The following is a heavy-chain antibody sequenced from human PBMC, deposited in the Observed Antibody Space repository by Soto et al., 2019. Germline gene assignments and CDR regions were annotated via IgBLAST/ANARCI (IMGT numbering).Heavy chain of an antibody. Sequence: QITLKESGPTLVKPTQTLTLTCTFSGFSLSTSGVGVGWIRQPPGKALEWLALIYWDDDKRYSPSLKSRLTITKDTSKNQVVLTMTNMDPVDTATYYCAHSLRVRYCTNGVCPYYYYYGMDVWGQGTTVTVSS. J-gene: IGHJ6*02. CDR1: GFSLSTSGVG. CDR2: IYWDDDK. D-gene: IGHD2-8*01. CDR3: AHSLRVRYCTNGVCPYYYYYGMDV. V-gene: IGHV2-5*02.